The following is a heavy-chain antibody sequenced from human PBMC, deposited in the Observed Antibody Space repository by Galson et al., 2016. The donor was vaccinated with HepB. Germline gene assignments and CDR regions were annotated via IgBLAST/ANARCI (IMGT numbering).Heavy chain of an antibody. V-gene: IGHV3-21*01. J-gene: IGHJ4*02. CDR1: AFTFSSYT. D-gene: IGHD6-19*01. CDR2: ISGGSSHM. Sequence: SLRLSCADSAFTFSSYTMTWVRQAPGKGLEWLSSISGGSSHMFYADSVKGRFTISRDNTKNSLYLQMDSLRAEDTAIYYCARGSGYTSAWYPGGIRYWGQGTRLTLSA. CDR3: ARGSGYTSAWYPGGIRY.